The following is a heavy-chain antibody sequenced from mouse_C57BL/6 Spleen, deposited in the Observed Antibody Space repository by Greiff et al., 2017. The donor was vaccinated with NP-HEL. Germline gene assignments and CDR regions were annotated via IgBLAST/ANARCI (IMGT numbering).Heavy chain of an antibody. D-gene: IGHD1-1*01. CDR2: IRNKANGYTT. CDR1: GFSFTDYY. J-gene: IGHJ1*03. CDR3: ASPSSYYGSTNWYFDV. V-gene: IGHV7-3*01. Sequence: EVKLVESGGGLVQPGGSLSLSCAASGFSFTDYYMSWVRQPPGKALEWLCFIRNKANGYTTEYSASVQGRFTISRDNSQSILYLQMNALRAEDSATYYCASPSSYYGSTNWYFDVWGTGTTVTVSS.